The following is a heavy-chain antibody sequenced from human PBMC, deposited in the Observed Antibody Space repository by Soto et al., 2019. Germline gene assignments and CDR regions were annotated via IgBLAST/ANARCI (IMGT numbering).Heavy chain of an antibody. CDR1: GFTFSIYA. J-gene: IGHJ4*02. CDR3: ATGVIGLRCMPYDY. CDR2: ISGSGGST. V-gene: IGHV3-23*01. Sequence: RGSLELACAPSGFTFSIYAMSWVRQARGKGLEWVSAISGSGGSTYYADAVKGRFTISRDNSKNTLYLQMNSLRAEDTAVYHCATGVIGLRCMPYDYWGRGTMVNVSS. D-gene: IGHD2-8*01.